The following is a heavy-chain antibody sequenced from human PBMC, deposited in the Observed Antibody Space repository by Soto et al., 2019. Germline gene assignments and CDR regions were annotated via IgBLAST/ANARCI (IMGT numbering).Heavy chain of an antibody. CDR2: INLRGGTT. V-gene: IGHV1-46*02. CDR1: GYNFNQYY. CDR3: ARGPDDSDVPRWDY. J-gene: IGHJ4*02. D-gene: IGHD4-17*01. Sequence: QVQLVQSGAEVRKPGASVRLSCETSGYNFNQYYIHWVRQAPGQGLEWMGIINLRGGTTEYAHKFLGRDTVTVDTSTSTAYMQLSSLRSEDTAVYFCARGPDDSDVPRWDYWGQGTLVTVSS.